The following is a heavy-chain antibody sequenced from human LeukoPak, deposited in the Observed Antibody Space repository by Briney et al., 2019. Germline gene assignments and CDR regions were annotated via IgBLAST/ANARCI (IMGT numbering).Heavy chain of an antibody. J-gene: IGHJ4*02. CDR3: ARDYNYGLDY. CDR2: IWYDGSNK. V-gene: IGHV3-33*01. D-gene: IGHD5-18*01. Sequence: GGSLRLSCAGSGFDFNSYGMHWVRQAPDKGLEWVAVIWYDGSNKFYADSVKGRFTISRDNSKNTLFLQMNSLRAEDTAVYHCARDYNYGLDYWGQGTLVTVSS. CDR1: GFDFNSYG.